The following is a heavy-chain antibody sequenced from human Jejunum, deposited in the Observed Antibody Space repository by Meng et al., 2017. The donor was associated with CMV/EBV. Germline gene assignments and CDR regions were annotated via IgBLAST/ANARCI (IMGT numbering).Heavy chain of an antibody. CDR2: TRNKANSYIT. V-gene: IGHV3-72*01. D-gene: IGHD5-12*01. CDR1: GFTFSDHY. Sequence: SGFTFSDHYMDWVRQAPGKGLEWVGRTRNKANSYITEYAASVKGRFTISRDDSKNSLYLQMNSLKTEDTAVYYCARVFRPGYYFDYWGQGTLVTVSS. CDR3: ARVFRPGYYFDY. J-gene: IGHJ4*02.